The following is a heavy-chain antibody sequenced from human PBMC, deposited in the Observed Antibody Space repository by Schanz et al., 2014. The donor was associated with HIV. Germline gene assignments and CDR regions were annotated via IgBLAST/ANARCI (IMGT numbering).Heavy chain of an antibody. D-gene: IGHD4-17*01. V-gene: IGHV3-7*01. Sequence: EVRLVESGGGLVQSGGSLRLSCAASGFSFSNFWVTWVRQAPGKRLEWVANIKQDESEKYYADSVKGRFTISRDNAKNSLYLQMNSLRAEDTAVYYCARDLHDYGDARTDYWGQGILVTVSS. J-gene: IGHJ4*02. CDR3: ARDLHDYGDARTDY. CDR2: IKQDESEK. CDR1: GFSFSNFW.